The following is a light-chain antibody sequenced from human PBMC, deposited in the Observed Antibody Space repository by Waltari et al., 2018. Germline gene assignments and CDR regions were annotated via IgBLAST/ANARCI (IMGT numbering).Light chain of an antibody. CDR3: SSYGGANNLI. CDR1: SSDVGRLDF. J-gene: IGLJ2*01. Sequence: QSALTQSPSASGSPGQSVIISCTGSSSDVGRLDFVSWYQQHPGKAPTLILYEVAKRPSEVPDRFSGSKSGNTASLTVSGLQADEEAAYFCSSYGGANNLIFGGGTTVTVL. CDR2: EVA. V-gene: IGLV2-8*01.